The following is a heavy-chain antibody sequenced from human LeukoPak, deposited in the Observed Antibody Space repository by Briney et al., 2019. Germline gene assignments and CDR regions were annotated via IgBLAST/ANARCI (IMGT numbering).Heavy chain of an antibody. J-gene: IGHJ3*02. Sequence: SQTLSLTCTVSGGSISSGGYYWSWIRQHPGKGLEWIGYIYYSGSTYYNPSLKSRVTISVDTSKNQFSLKLSSVTAADTAVYYCARKVVITWEDAFDIWGQGTMVTVSS. CDR1: GGSISSGGYY. CDR3: ARKVVITWEDAFDI. V-gene: IGHV4-31*03. D-gene: IGHD3-22*01. CDR2: IYYSGST.